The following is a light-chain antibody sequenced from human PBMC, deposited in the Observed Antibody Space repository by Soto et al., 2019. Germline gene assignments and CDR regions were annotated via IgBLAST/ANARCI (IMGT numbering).Light chain of an antibody. CDR3: QQYYSSPNT. V-gene: IGKV4-1*01. CDR2: WAS. Sequence: DIVMTQSPDSLAVSLGERATINCKSSQSILYSSNNENYLAWCQQKPGQPPNLLIYWASTRESGVPDRFSGSGSGTDFTLTISSLQAEDVGVYYCQQYYSSPNTFGGGTKVEIK. CDR1: QSILYSSNNENY. J-gene: IGKJ4*01.